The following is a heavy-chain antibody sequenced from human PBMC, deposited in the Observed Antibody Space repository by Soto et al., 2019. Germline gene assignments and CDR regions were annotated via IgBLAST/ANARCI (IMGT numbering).Heavy chain of an antibody. CDR2: ISSNGGST. Sequence: PGGSLRLSCPASGFTFSSYAMHWVRQAPGKGLEYVSAISSNGGSTYYANSVKGRFTISRDNSKNTLYLQMGSLRAEDMAVYYCARGAAAGVGFDYWGQGTLVTVSS. CDR3: ARGAAAGVGFDY. J-gene: IGHJ4*02. D-gene: IGHD6-13*01. V-gene: IGHV3-64*01. CDR1: GFTFSSYA.